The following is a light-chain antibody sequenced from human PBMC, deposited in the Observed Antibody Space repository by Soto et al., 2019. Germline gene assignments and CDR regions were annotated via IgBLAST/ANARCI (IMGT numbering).Light chain of an antibody. CDR1: SSDDGTYNL. CDR3: CSYVGSNTLV. Sequence: QSALTQPASVSGSPGQSITLSCTGTSSDDGTYNLVSWYQQHPGKAPKLIIYEGTKRPSGISDRFSGSKSGNTASLTISGLQAEDEADYYCCSYVGSNTLVFGGGTKVTVL. J-gene: IGLJ2*01. CDR2: EGT. V-gene: IGLV2-23*01.